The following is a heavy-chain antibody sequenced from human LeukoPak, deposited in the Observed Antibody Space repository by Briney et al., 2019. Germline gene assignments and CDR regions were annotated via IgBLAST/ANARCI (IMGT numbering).Heavy chain of an antibody. D-gene: IGHD6-13*01. CDR3: AKDGGFTSWYEDWFDP. V-gene: IGHV3-23*01. CDR1: GFTFSTYW. CDR2: ISGSGGST. J-gene: IGHJ5*02. Sequence: GGSLRLSCAASGFTFSTYWMSWVRQGPGKGLEWVSAISGSGGSTYYADSVKGRFTISRDNSKNTLYLQMNSLRAEDTAVYYCAKDGGFTSWYEDWFDPWGQGTLVTVSS.